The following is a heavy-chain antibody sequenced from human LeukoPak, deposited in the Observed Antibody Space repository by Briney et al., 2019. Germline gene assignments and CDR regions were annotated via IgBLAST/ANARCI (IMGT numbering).Heavy chain of an antibody. J-gene: IGHJ4*02. V-gene: IGHV3-9*01. Sequence: GGSLRLSCAASGFTFDDYAMHWVRQAPGKGLEWVSGIGWNSGGIVYADSVKGRFTISRDNAKNSLYLQMNSLGAEDTAFYYCVKVAAAGFVDHWGQGTLVTVSS. CDR2: IGWNSGGI. CDR1: GFTFDDYA. D-gene: IGHD6-13*01. CDR3: VKVAAAGFVDH.